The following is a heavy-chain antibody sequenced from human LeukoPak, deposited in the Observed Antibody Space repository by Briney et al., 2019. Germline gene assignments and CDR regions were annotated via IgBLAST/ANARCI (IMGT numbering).Heavy chain of an antibody. V-gene: IGHV3-53*01. J-gene: IGHJ4*02. CDR3: ARESSGGWDY. Sequence: GGSLRLSCAASGFTVSSNYMSWVRQAPGKGLEWVSVIYTGGSTYYADSVKGRFTISRDNSKNTLYLQMTSLRAEDTAIYYCARESSGGWDYWGQGTLVTVSS. CDR1: GFTVSSNY. D-gene: IGHD6-19*01. CDR2: IYTGGST.